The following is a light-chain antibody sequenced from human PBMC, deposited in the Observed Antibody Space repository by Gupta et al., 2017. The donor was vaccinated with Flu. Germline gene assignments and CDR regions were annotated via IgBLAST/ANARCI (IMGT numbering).Light chain of an antibody. CDR1: QSGFYDAGEKNY. V-gene: IGKV4-1*01. CDR2: WAS. Sequence: SLGERATINCKSSQSGFYDAGEKNYLSWYQQKPGQPPKVLINWASSRESGVPDRFSGSGSGTDFTLTINSLQAEDVAVYYCQQADCIPLTFGGGTKVEIK. CDR3: QQADCIPLT. J-gene: IGKJ4*01.